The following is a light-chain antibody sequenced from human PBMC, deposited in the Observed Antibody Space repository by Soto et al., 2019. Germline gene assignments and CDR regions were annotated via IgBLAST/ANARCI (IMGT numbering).Light chain of an antibody. J-gene: IGKJ1*01. Sequence: EIVLTQSPGTLSLSPGERATLSCRASQSVPKNYLAWYQHKPGQAPRLLIHGPSSRATGIPDRFCGSGSGTDFTLSISRLEPEDFAVYYCHQYATSPQTFGQGTKVEIK. V-gene: IGKV3-20*01. CDR1: QSVPKNY. CDR3: HQYATSPQT. CDR2: GPS.